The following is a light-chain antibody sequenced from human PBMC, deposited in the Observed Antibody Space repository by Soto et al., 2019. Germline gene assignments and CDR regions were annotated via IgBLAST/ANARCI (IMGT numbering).Light chain of an antibody. CDR1: QSITNY. V-gene: IGKV1-39*01. J-gene: IGKJ5*01. CDR2: GAY. CDR3: QQSYSIPIT. Sequence: DIQMTQSPSSLSASVGDRFTITCRASQSITNYLNWYQLKPGKAPKLLIYGAYSLQSGVPSRFSGSGSGTDFSLTVSSLQPEDFATYYCQQSYSIPITFGQGTRLEIK.